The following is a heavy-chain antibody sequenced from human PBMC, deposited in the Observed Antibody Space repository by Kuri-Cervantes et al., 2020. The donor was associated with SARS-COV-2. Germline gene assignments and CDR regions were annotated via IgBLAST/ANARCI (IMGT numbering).Heavy chain of an antibody. CDR1: GFTFSSYW. J-gene: IGHJ5*02. V-gene: IGHV3-15*01. CDR2: IKSKTDGGTT. D-gene: IGHD1-26*01. CDR3: AKDRSRELLDWFDP. Sequence: GESLKISCAASGFTFSSYWMSWVRQAPGKGLEWVGRIKSKTDGGTTDYAAPVKGRFTISRDDSKNTLYLQMNSLKTEDTAVYYCAKDRSRELLDWFDPWGQGTLVTVSS.